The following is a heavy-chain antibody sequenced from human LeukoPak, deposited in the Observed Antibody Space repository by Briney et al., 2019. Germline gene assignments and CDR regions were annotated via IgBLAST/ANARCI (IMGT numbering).Heavy chain of an antibody. Sequence: SETLSLTCAVYGGSFSGYYWSWIRQPPGKGLEWIGEINHSGSTNYNPSLKSRVTISVDTSKNQFSLKLSSVTAADTAVYYCARVLYYGSGSYVHWFDPWGQGTLVTVSS. D-gene: IGHD3-10*01. V-gene: IGHV4-34*01. CDR2: INHSGST. CDR1: GGSFSGYY. CDR3: ARVLYYGSGSYVHWFDP. J-gene: IGHJ5*02.